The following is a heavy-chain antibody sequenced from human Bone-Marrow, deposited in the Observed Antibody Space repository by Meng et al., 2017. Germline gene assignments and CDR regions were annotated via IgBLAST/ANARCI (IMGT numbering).Heavy chain of an antibody. D-gene: IGHD3/OR15-3a*01. CDR2: INDDGSST. CDR3: ARDLNWVVWDY. V-gene: IGHV3-74*01. Sequence: VGWVRPGGGLIQPGGSLTLSCASFGFTLSTYTRHWVRQAPGKGLVWVSRINDDGSSTTYTDSVRGRFTISRDNAKKTLYLQMNSLGAEETAVYYCARDLNWVVWDYWGQGTLVTVSS. J-gene: IGHJ4*02. CDR1: GFTLSTYT.